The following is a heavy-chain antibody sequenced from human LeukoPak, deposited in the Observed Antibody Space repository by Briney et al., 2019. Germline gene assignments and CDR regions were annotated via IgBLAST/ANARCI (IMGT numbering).Heavy chain of an antibody. V-gene: IGHV3-21*01. D-gene: IGHD3-10*01. CDR1: GFTFSSYS. CDR3: AKDSRWLGELFTFYFDY. CDR2: ISSSSSYI. Sequence: PWGSLRLSCAASGFTFSSYSMNWVRQAPGKGLEWVSSISSSSSYIYYADSLKGRFTISRDNAKKSVYLQMNSLRAEDTAVYYCAKDSRWLGELFTFYFDYWGQGTPVTVSS. J-gene: IGHJ4*02.